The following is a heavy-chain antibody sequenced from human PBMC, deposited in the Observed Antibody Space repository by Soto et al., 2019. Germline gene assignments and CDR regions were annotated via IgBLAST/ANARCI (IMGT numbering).Heavy chain of an antibody. V-gene: IGHV1-69*02. CDR1: GGTFSSYT. Sequence: QVQLVQSGAEVKKPGSSVKVSCKASGGTFSSYTISWVRQAPGQGLEWMGRIIPILGIANYAQKFQGRVTIPADKSTSTAYMELSSLRSEDTAVYYCASPRPYDYVWGSYSPFDYWGQGTLVTVSS. CDR3: ASPRPYDYVWGSYSPFDY. D-gene: IGHD3-16*01. CDR2: IIPILGIA. J-gene: IGHJ4*02.